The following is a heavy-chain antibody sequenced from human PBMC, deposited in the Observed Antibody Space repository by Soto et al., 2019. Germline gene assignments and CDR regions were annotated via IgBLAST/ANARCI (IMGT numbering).Heavy chain of an antibody. J-gene: IGHJ5*02. V-gene: IGHV4-31*03. CDR3: ARSIDP. Sequence: SETLSLSCTVSGVSLSSGCDYWRWIRQHPGKGLEWIGYIYYSGSTYYNPSLKSRVTISVDTSKNQFSLKLSSVTAADTAVYYCARSIDPWGQGTLVTVSS. CDR2: IYYSGST. CDR1: GVSLSSGCDY.